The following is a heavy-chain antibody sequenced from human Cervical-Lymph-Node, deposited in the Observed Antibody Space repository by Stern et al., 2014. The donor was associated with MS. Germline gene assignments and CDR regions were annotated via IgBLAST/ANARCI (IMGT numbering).Heavy chain of an antibody. CDR1: GFTFDDFA. CDR2: IRWNGGSM. CDR3: VKSTGNYFYYTLDV. V-gene: IGHV3-9*01. J-gene: IGHJ6*02. D-gene: IGHD2-2*01. Sequence: VQLVESGGGLVQPGRSLRLSCAASGFTFDDFAMHWVRQAPGKGLEWVSGIRWNGGSMGDADAVKGRFTISRDNAKNSLYLQMNSLRADDTALYFCVKSTGNYFYYTLDVWGQGTTVTVSS.